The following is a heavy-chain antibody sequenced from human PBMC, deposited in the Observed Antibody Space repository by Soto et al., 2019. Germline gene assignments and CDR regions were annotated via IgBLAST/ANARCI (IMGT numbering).Heavy chain of an antibody. CDR2: INAGNGNT. D-gene: IGHD3-16*01. Sequence: ASVKVPCQASGYTFTSYAMHWVRQAPGQRLEWMGWINAGNGNTKYSQKFQGRVTITRDTSASTAYMELSSLRSEDTAVYYCASGAYYYYYYGMDVWGQGTTVTVAS. V-gene: IGHV1-3*01. CDR3: ASGAYYYYYYGMDV. CDR1: GYTFTSYA. J-gene: IGHJ6*02.